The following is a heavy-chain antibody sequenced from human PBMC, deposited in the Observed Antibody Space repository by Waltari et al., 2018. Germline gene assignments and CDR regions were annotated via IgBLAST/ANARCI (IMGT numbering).Heavy chain of an antibody. J-gene: IGHJ4*02. CDR2: INHSGST. Sequence: QVQLQQWGAGLLKPSETLSLTCAVYGGSFRGYYWSWIRQPPGMGLEWIWEINHSGSTDYTPALKSRVTISVDTSKNQFSLKLSSVTAADTAVYYCARGGLEWLLYRLRPPYYFDYWGQGTLVTVSS. D-gene: IGHD3-3*01. CDR1: GGSFRGYY. CDR3: ARGGLEWLLYRLRPPYYFDY. V-gene: IGHV4-34*01.